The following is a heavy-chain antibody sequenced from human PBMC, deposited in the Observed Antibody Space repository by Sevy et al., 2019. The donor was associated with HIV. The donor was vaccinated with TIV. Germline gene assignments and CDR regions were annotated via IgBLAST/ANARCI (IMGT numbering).Heavy chain of an antibody. CDR1: GFTFSSYS. CDR3: ARDFGYCSSTSCYTGSAWFDP. D-gene: IGHD2-2*02. V-gene: IGHV3-21*01. CDR2: ISSSSSYI. Sequence: GGSLRLSCAAPGFTFSSYSMNWVRQAPGKGLEWVSSISSSSSYIYYADSVKGRFTISRDNAKNSLYLQMNSLRAEDTAVYYCARDFGYCSSTSCYTGSAWFDPWGQGTLVTVSS. J-gene: IGHJ5*02.